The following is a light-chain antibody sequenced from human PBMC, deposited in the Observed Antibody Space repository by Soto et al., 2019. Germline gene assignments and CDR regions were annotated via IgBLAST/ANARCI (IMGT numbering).Light chain of an antibody. Sequence: QTVVTQEPSLTVSPGGTVTLTCASSTGAVTSGYYPNWFQQKPAQVPRALIYSTNNKYPWTPARFSGALLGGKAALTLSGVQPEDEDEYYCLLYYDARVFGGGTKVTVL. J-gene: IGLJ2*01. V-gene: IGLV7-43*01. CDR2: STN. CDR1: TGAVTSGYY. CDR3: LLYYDARV.